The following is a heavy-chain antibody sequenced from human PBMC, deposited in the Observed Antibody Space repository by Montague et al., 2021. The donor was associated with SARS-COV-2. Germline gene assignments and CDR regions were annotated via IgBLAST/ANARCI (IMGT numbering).Heavy chain of an antibody. Sequence: SLRLSCAASGFTFSSYAMHWVRQAPGKGLEWVSVISYDGSTKYYADSVKGRFTISRDNSKNTLYLQMNSLRAEDTAVYYCARDPVVVDATPLDVWGKGTTVTVSS. CDR1: GFTFSSYA. J-gene: IGHJ6*04. D-gene: IGHD2-15*01. CDR3: ARDPVVVDATPLDV. CDR2: ISYDGSTK. V-gene: IGHV3-30-3*01.